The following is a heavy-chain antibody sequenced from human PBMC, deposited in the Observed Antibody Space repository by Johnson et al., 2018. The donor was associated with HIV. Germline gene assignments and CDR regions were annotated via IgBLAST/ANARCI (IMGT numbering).Heavy chain of an antibody. CDR2: IRYDGTNK. CDR1: GFTFSSYG. V-gene: IGHV3-30*02. D-gene: IGHD3-22*01. CDR3: AKFSPWGSGYYAFDI. Sequence: QVQLVESGGGVVQPGGSLRLSCAASGFTFSSYGMHWVRQAPGKGLEWVAFIRYDGTNKYYADSVKGRFTISRDNSKNTLYLQLNSLRAEDTAIYYCAKFSPWGSGYYAFDIWGQGTIVTVSS. J-gene: IGHJ3*02.